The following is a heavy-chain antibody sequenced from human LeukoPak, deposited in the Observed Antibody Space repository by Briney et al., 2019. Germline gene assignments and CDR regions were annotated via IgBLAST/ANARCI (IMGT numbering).Heavy chain of an antibody. J-gene: IGHJ6*02. Sequence: SETLSLTCTVSGGSISSYYWSWIRQPPGKGLEWIGYIHNSGSTNYNPSLKSRVTISVDTSKNQFSLKLSSVTAADTAVYYCARHVYSGYDLVGYYYYYGMDVWGQGTTVTVSS. CDR1: GGSISSYY. D-gene: IGHD5-12*01. CDR2: IHNSGST. CDR3: ARHVYSGYDLVGYYYYYGMDV. V-gene: IGHV4-59*08.